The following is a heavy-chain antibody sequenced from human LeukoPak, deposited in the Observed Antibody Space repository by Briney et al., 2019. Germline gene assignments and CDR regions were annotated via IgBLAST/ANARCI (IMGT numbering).Heavy chain of an antibody. J-gene: IGHJ4*02. V-gene: IGHV3-11*04. CDR3: VRGTAASGLGY. Sequence: GGSLRLSCGPSGFTFSDSWMSWFRQAPGQGLEWVLYISGDTSTIYYADSVKGRFNISSDDPKNSLYLHMNSLKAEDTAVYYCVRGTAASGLGYWGQGTLVTVSS. CDR1: GFTFSDSW. CDR2: ISGDTSTI. D-gene: IGHD6-13*01.